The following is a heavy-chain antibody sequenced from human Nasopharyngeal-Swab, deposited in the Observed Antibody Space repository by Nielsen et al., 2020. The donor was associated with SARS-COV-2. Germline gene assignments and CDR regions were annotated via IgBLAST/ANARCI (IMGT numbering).Heavy chain of an antibody. D-gene: IGHD5-24*01. V-gene: IGHV3-9*01. CDR3: AKGDGLGATTASFDY. CDR1: GFTFDDYA. CDR2: ISWNSGSI. J-gene: IGHJ4*02. Sequence: SLKISCAASGFTFDDYAMHWVRQAPGKGLEWVSGISWNSGSIGYADSVKGRFTISRDNAKNSLYLQMNSLRAEDTALYYCAKGDGLGATTASFDYWGQGTLATVSS.